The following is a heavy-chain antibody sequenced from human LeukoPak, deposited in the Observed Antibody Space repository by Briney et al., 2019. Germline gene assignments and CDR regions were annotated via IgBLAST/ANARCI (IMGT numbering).Heavy chain of an antibody. CDR1: GGSISSHY. J-gene: IGHJ5*02. Sequence: SETLPLTCTVSGGSISSHYWSWIRHPPGKGLEWIGYIYYSGSTNYNPSLKSRVTISVVTSKNQFSLKLSSVTAADTAVYYCARGNNWNYDGWFDPWGQGTLVTVSS. CDR3: ARGNNWNYDGWFDP. CDR2: IYYSGST. D-gene: IGHD1-7*01. V-gene: IGHV4-59*11.